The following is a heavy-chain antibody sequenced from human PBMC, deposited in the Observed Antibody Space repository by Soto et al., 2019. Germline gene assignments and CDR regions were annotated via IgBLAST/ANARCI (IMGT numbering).Heavy chain of an antibody. V-gene: IGHV3-9*01. CDR2: ISRNSNNI. CDR1: GFPFDDYA. D-gene: IGHD6-19*01. CDR3: AKGTIVLAGTPEYFHR. Sequence: GGSLRLSCAASGFPFDDYAMHWVRQAPGKGLEWVSGISRNSNNIGYADSVKGRFTISGDNAKNSLYLQMNSLRAEDTALYYCAKGTIVLAGTPEYFHRWGQGTLVTVSS. J-gene: IGHJ1*01.